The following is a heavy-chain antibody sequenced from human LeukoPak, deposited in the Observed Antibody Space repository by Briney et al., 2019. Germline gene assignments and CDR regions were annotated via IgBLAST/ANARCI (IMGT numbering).Heavy chain of an antibody. CDR3: AKDNRGGWSGYFDY. D-gene: IGHD6-19*01. V-gene: IGHV3-33*06. Sequence: GGSLRLSCATSGFIFSSYGMYWVRQAPGKGLEWVAVIWHDGSAEFYADSVKGRFTISRDDSKNTVYLKMNSLRPEDTALYYCAKDNRGGWSGYFDYWGQGILVTVSS. CDR1: GFIFSSYG. J-gene: IGHJ4*02. CDR2: IWHDGSAE.